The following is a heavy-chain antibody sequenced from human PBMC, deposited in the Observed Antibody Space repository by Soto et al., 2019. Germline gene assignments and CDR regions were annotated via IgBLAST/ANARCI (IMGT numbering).Heavy chain of an antibody. Sequence: SETLSLTCAVYGGSVSGYYWTWIRQPPGKGLEWIGEINHSGTTNFNPSLRSRVTISVDTSESQFSLKLSSVTAADTAVYYCARGSKYRVAFDIWGQGTMVTVS. CDR3: ARGSKYRVAFDI. D-gene: IGHD6-6*01. CDR1: GGSVSGYY. CDR2: INHSGTT. V-gene: IGHV4-34*01. J-gene: IGHJ3*02.